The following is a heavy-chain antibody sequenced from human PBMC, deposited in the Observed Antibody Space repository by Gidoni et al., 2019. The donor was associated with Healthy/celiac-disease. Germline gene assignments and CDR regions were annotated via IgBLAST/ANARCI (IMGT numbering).Heavy chain of an antibody. Sequence: QVQLQPCDAGLLHPSETLSLTCAVYGGSFSGYYWSWIRQPPGKGLEWIGEINHSGSTNYNPSLKSRVTISVDTSKNQFSLKLSSVTAADTAVYYCARGWGFQHWGQGTLVTVSS. CDR3: ARGWGFQH. J-gene: IGHJ1*01. D-gene: IGHD7-27*01. CDR2: INHSGST. V-gene: IGHV4-34*01. CDR1: GGSFSGYY.